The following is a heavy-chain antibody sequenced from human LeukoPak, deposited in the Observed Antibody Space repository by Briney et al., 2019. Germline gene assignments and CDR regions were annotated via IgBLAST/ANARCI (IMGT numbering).Heavy chain of an antibody. CDR3: AKGLHYGDYSFDY. J-gene: IGHJ4*02. CDR2: ISYDGSNK. Sequence: GRSLRLSCAASGFTFSSYAMPWVRQAPGKGLEWVAVISYDGSNKYYADSVKGRFTISRDNSKNTLYLQMNSLRAEDTAVYYCAKGLHYGDYSFDYWGQGTLVTVSS. V-gene: IGHV3-30-3*01. CDR1: GFTFSSYA. D-gene: IGHD4-17*01.